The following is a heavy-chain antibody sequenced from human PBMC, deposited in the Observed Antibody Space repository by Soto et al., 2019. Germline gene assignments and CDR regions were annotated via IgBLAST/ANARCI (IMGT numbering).Heavy chain of an antibody. CDR1: GGSIRSYY. V-gene: IGHV4-59*08. D-gene: IGHD4-17*01. J-gene: IGHJ4*02. CDR3: ARRYGDCFDY. CDR2: IYYSGST. Sequence: PSGTHSHTSTVSGGSIRSYYWSWIRQPPGKGLEWIGYIYYSGSTNYNPSLKSRVTISVDTSKNQFSLKLSSVTAADTAVYYCARRYGDCFDYWGQGTLVTVSS.